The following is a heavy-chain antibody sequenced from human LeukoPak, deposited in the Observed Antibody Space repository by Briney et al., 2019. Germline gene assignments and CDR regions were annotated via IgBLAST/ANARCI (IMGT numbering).Heavy chain of an antibody. CDR2: ISSSSSTI. D-gene: IGHD3-16*01. CDR1: GFTFSSYI. V-gene: IGHV3-48*01. CDR3: ARLRYDFVWGSYDY. Sequence: GGSLRLSCAASGFTFSSYITNWVRQAPGKGLDWVSYISSSSSTIYYANSVKGRFTISRDNAKNSLYLQMNSLRAEDTAVYYCARLRYDFVWGSYDYWGQGTLVTVSS. J-gene: IGHJ4*02.